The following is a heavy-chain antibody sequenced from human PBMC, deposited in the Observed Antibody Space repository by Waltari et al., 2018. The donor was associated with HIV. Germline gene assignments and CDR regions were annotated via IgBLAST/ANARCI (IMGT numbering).Heavy chain of an antibody. J-gene: IGHJ3*01. CDR1: GFTFNSRG. CDR3: AKESDAFDV. V-gene: IGHV3-30*18. Sequence: QVNLMESGGGVVQPGRSLGLSCAASGFTFNSRGVHWVRQAPGKGLAWVAFISSKGNEAYYGQSVKGRFTISRDESTNTVYLQMNSLRADDTAIYYCAKESDAFDVWGQGTMVIVSS. CDR2: ISSKGNEA.